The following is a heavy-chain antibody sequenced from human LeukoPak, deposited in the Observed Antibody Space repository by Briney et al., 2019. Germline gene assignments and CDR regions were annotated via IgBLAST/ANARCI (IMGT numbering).Heavy chain of an antibody. CDR1: GYSISSGYY. CDR2: IYHSGST. Sequence: SETLSLTCTVSGYSISSGYYWGWIRQPPGKGLEWIGNIYHSGSTYYNPSLKSRVTISVDTSKNQFSLKLSSVTAADTAMYYCARTSDDKGIDYWGQGTLVTVSS. J-gene: IGHJ4*02. V-gene: IGHV4-38-2*02. CDR3: ARTSDDKGIDY. D-gene: IGHD3-22*01.